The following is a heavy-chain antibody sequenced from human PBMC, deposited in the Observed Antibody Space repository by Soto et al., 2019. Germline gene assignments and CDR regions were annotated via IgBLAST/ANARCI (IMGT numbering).Heavy chain of an antibody. D-gene: IGHD3-16*01. V-gene: IGHV3-30*18. CDR3: AKTAGYDYVWGSSGLDP. CDR1: GFTFSSYG. J-gene: IGHJ5*02. CDR2: ISYDGSDK. Sequence: QVQLVESGGGVVKPGRSLKLSCAGSGFTFSSYGMHWVRQAPGKGLEWVAVISYDGSDKYYGDSVKGRFTISRDDSKNTLYLQMNSLRVEDTAIYYCAKTAGYDYVWGSSGLDPWGQGTLVTVSS.